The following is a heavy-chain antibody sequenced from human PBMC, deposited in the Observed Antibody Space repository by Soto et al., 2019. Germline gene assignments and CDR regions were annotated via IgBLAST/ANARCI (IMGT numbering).Heavy chain of an antibody. D-gene: IGHD1-1*01. Sequence: QVQLVESGGGLVKPGGSLRLSCAASGFTFSDYYMSWIRQAPGKGLEWVSYISSSSSYTNYADSVKGRFTISRDNAKNSLYLQMNSLRAEDTAVYYCAREQPPRYWYCDLWGRGTLVTVSS. J-gene: IGHJ2*01. CDR3: AREQPPRYWYCDL. CDR1: GFTFSDYY. CDR2: ISSSSSYT. V-gene: IGHV3-11*06.